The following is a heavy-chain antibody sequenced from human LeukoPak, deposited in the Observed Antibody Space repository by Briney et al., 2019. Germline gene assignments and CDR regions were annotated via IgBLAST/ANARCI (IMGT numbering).Heavy chain of an antibody. Sequence: GGSLRLSCAASGFTFSSYAMTWVRQAPGKGLEWVSAISSRGITSYYADSVKGRFTISRDNSNNTLFLQMNSLRAEDKAVYYCAKDPQWDVDRFGSGSYYLYWGQGTLVTVSS. CDR1: GFTFSSYA. J-gene: IGHJ4*02. D-gene: IGHD3-10*01. CDR3: AKDPQWDVDRFGSGSYYLY. V-gene: IGHV3-23*01. CDR2: ISSRGITS.